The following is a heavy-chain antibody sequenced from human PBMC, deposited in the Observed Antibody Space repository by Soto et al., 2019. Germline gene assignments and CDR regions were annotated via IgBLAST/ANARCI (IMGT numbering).Heavy chain of an antibody. CDR2: IYWDDDK. CDR1: GFSLSTSGVG. Sequence: QITLKESGPTLVKPTQTLTLTCTFSGFSLSTSGVGVGWIRQPPGKALEWLALIYWDDDKRYSPSLKSRLTIATDTSKNQVVLTMTNTDPVDTATYYCAHLTYYYDSSGYYSRAEYFQHWGQGTLVTVSS. CDR3: AHLTYYYDSSGYYSRAEYFQH. J-gene: IGHJ1*01. V-gene: IGHV2-5*02. D-gene: IGHD3-22*01.